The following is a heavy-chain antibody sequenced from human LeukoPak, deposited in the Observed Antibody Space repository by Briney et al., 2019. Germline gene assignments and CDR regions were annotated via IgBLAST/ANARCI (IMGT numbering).Heavy chain of an antibody. V-gene: IGHV3-7*01. J-gene: IGHJ3*02. CDR1: GFTFSSYW. CDR2: IKQDGSEK. Sequence: GGSLRLSCAASGFTFSSYWMSWVRQAPGKGLEWVANIKQDGSEKYYVDSVKGRFTISRDNAKNSLYLQMNSLRAEDTAVYYCARVTRSPTNRPRDDAFDIWGQGTMVTVSS. D-gene: IGHD1-14*01. CDR3: ARVTRSPTNRPRDDAFDI.